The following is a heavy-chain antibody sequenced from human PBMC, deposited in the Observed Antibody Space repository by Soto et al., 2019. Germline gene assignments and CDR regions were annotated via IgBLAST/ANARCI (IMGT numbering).Heavy chain of an antibody. J-gene: IGHJ5*02. CDR3: ASSRIVVVPAAISILWFDP. V-gene: IGHV1-69*06. Sequence: QVQLVQSGAEVKKPGSSVNVSCKAPGGTFSSYAISWVRQAPGQGLEWIAGIIPIFGPADYGQKFQGRVTITADKSTSTAYLEMSSLISEATAVYYCASSRIVVVPAAISILWFDPWGQGTLVTVAA. CDR2: IIPIFGPA. CDR1: GGTFSSYA. D-gene: IGHD2-2*01.